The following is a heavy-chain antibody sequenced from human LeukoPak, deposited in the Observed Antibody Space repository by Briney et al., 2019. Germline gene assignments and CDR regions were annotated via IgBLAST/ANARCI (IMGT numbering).Heavy chain of an antibody. Sequence: PGGSLRLSCAASGFTVSSNYMNWVRQAPGKGLEWVSSISSSSSYIYYADSVKGRFTISRDNAKNSLYLQMNSLRAEDTAVYYCARDKWGMDVWGKGTTVTISS. CDR1: GFTVSSNY. CDR3: ARDKWGMDV. CDR2: ISSSSSYI. D-gene: IGHD7-27*01. J-gene: IGHJ6*04. V-gene: IGHV3-21*01.